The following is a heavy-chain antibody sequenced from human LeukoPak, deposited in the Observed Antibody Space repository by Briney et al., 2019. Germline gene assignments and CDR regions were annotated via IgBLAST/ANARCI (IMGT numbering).Heavy chain of an antibody. J-gene: IGHJ4*02. CDR1: GFTFSSYA. D-gene: IGHD5/OR15-5a*01. CDR3: AREVSGFDY. Sequence: GGSLRLSCAASGFTFSSYAMRWVRQAPGKGLDLVAVISYDGSNKYYALSVKGHFTISRDNSNNTLYLQMNSLRAEDTAVYYCAREVSGFDYWGQGTLVTVSS. V-gene: IGHV3-30*04. CDR2: ISYDGSNK.